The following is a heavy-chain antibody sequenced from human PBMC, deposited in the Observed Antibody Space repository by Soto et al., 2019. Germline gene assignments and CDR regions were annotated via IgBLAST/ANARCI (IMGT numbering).Heavy chain of an antibody. CDR3: VKRWRNWGGFAF. D-gene: IGHD7-27*01. CDR1: GFIFNNYA. V-gene: IGHV3-23*01. J-gene: IGHJ3*01. Sequence: EVQLLESGGDLVQPGGSLRLSCVASGFIFNNYAMSWVRQAPGKGLEWVSSIGGTDGDSDGGPWYEDSVKGPCTISRDNSATTLLLHMVNFSVENSALYYCVKRWRNWGGFAFWGQGTTVVASS. CDR2: IGGTDGDSDGGP.